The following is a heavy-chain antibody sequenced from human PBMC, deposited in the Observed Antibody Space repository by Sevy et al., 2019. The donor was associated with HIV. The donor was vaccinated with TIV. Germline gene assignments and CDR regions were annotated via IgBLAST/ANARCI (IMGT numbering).Heavy chain of an antibody. D-gene: IGHD3-3*01. CDR1: GYTFTSYG. J-gene: IGHJ6*02. CDR2: ISAYNGNT. Sequence: ASVKVSCKASGYTFTSYGISWVRQAPGQGLEWMGWISAYNGNTNYAQKLQGRVTMPTDTSTSTAYMELRSLRSDDTAGYYCARDREEAVTIFGVVILEYGMDVWGQGTTVTVSS. V-gene: IGHV1-18*01. CDR3: ARDREEAVTIFGVVILEYGMDV.